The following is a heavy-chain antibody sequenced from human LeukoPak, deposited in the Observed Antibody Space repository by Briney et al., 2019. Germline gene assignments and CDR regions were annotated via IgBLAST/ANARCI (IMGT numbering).Heavy chain of an antibody. D-gene: IGHD3-22*01. V-gene: IGHV3-23*01. CDR1: GFTFSSYG. CDR2: ISGSGGST. J-gene: IGHJ4*02. Sequence: GGSLRLSCAASGFTFSSYGMSWVRQAPGKGLEWVSAISGSGGSTYYADSVKGRFTISRDNSKNTLYLQMNSLRAEDTAVYYCAKVWAPPPYYYDSSGYYYADWGQGTLVTVSS. CDR3: AKVWAPPPYYYDSSGYYYAD.